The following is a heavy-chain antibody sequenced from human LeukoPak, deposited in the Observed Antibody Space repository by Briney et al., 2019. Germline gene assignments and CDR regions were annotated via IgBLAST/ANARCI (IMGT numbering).Heavy chain of an antibody. CDR2: ISSSGSTI. V-gene: IGHV3-48*03. D-gene: IGHD3-10*01. CDR1: GFTFSSYE. J-gene: IGHJ4*02. Sequence: GGSLRLSCAASGFTFSSYEMNWVRQAPGKGLEWVSYISSSGSTIYYADSVKGRFTISRDNAKNSLYLQMNSLRAEDTAVYYCARVERYYYGSGSYWGYFDYWGQGTLATVSS. CDR3: ARVERYYYGSGSYWGYFDY.